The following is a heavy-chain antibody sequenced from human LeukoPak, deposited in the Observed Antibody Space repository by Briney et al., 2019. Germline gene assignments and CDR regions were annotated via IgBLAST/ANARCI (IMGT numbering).Heavy chain of an antibody. CDR1: GDSISSYY. Sequence: KSSETLSLTCTVSGDSISSYYWSWIRQPPGKGLEWIGYIYYSGSTNYNPSLKSRVTISVDTSKNQFSLKLSSVTAADTAVYYCASYYGDYVGTDYYYYGMDVWGQGTTVTVSS. CDR3: ASYYGDYVGTDYYYYGMDV. J-gene: IGHJ6*02. D-gene: IGHD4-17*01. V-gene: IGHV4-59*08. CDR2: IYYSGST.